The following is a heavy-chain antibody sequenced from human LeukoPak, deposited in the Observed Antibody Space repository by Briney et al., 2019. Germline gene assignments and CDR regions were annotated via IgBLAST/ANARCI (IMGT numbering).Heavy chain of an antibody. Sequence: PGGSLRHSCAASGFTFSSYGMHWVRQAPGKGLEWVAVISYDGSNKYCADSVKGRFTISRDNSKNTLYLQMNSLRAEDTAVYYCAKVHDKQWLSYWGQGTLVTVSS. CDR1: GFTFSSYG. D-gene: IGHD6-19*01. CDR2: ISYDGSNK. V-gene: IGHV3-30*18. CDR3: AKVHDKQWLSY. J-gene: IGHJ4*02.